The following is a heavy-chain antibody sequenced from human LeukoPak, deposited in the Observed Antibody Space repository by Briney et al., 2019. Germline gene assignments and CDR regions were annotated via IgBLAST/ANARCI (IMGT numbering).Heavy chain of an antibody. D-gene: IGHD2-2*01. V-gene: IGHV3-74*01. CDR3: AKSHCGSFXXSRAEF. CDR1: GFSFSRHW. J-gene: IGHJ4*02. Sequence: GGSLRLSCEASGFSFSRHWMHWIRQAPGKGLVWVARISDGGSYRSHVGSVEGRFTISRDNSKNTLYLQMNSLKDEDTAVYYCAKSHCGSFXXSRAEFWGQGXLVTVS. CDR2: ISDGGSYR.